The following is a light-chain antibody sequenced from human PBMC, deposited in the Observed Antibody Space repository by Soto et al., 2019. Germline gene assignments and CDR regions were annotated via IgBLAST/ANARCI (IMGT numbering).Light chain of an antibody. CDR3: QQSYRTPYT. CDR1: QGISTY. Sequence: DIQMTQSPSSLSASVGDRVTITCRASQGISTYLVWYQQRQGRAPKLLIYDASSLLSGVQSRFSGSGSGTDFTLTISSLQPEDFATYYCQQSYRTPYTFGQGTKLETK. J-gene: IGKJ2*01. CDR2: DAS. V-gene: IGKV1-39*01.